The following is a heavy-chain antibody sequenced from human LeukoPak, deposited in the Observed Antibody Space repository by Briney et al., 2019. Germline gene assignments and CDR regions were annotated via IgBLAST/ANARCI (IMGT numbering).Heavy chain of an antibody. CDR2: IHKDGSEQ. V-gene: IGHV3-7*03. J-gene: IGHJ4*02. Sequence: GGSLRLSCAASGFTFSRYWMTWVRQAPGKGLEWVANIHKDGSEQYYVDSVRGRFTISRDNAKNLVSLQMNSPGVEDTAVYFCARLFVYGSGAEAFDYWGQGTLVTVSS. D-gene: IGHD3-10*01. CDR3: ARLFVYGSGAEAFDY. CDR1: GFTFSRYW.